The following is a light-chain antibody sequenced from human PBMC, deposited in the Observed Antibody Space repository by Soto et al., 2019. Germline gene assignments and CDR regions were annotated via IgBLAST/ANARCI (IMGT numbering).Light chain of an antibody. J-gene: IGKJ1*01. Sequence: DIQMTQSPSTLSASVVDRATITFRASQSISSWLAWYQQKPGKAPKLLIYDASSLESGVPSRFSGSGSGTEFTLTISSLQPDDFATYYCQQYNSYSWTCGQGTKGDIK. V-gene: IGKV1-5*01. CDR1: QSISSW. CDR2: DAS. CDR3: QQYNSYSWT.